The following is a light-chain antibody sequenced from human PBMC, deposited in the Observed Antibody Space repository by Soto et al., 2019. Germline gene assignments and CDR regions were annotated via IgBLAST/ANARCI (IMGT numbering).Light chain of an antibody. J-gene: IGKJ2*01. Sequence: EIVMTQSPVTLSVSPGGRATLSCRASQSVSSALAWYQQKPGQSPRLLIYAASTRATGVPARFSGSGSGTDFTLAISSRHSEDFAVYSCQPYKVWPLYTFGQWAKLVLK. CDR1: QSVSSA. CDR3: QPYKVWPLYT. CDR2: AAS. V-gene: IGKV3-15*01.